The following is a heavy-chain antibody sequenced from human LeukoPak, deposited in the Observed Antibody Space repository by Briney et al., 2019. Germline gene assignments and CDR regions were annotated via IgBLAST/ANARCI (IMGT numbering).Heavy chain of an antibody. CDR3: ARTIADSSSWYRPFKHEYFQH. V-gene: IGHV1-2*02. CDR1: GYTFTGYY. J-gene: IGHJ1*01. Sequence: ASVKVSCKASGYTFTGYYMHWVRQAPGQGLEWMGWINPNSGGTNYAQKFQGRVTMTRDTSISTAYMELSRLRSEDTAVYYCARTIADSSSWYRPFKHEYFQHWGQGTLVTVSS. CDR2: INPNSGGT. D-gene: IGHD6-13*01.